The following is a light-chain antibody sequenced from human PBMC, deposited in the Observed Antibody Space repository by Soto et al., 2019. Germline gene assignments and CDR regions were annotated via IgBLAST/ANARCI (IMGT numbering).Light chain of an antibody. CDR1: SSDVGFYNY. V-gene: IGLV2-14*01. CDR3: IAYANVSRYV. J-gene: IGLJ1*01. Sequence: QSALTQPASVSGSPGQSITISCTGTSSDVGFYNYVSWHQQEHPGKAPKLTIYEVDNRPSGVSIRFSGSKSGNTASLTISGLLADDEADYYCIAYANVSRYVFGTGPKVIVL. CDR2: EVD.